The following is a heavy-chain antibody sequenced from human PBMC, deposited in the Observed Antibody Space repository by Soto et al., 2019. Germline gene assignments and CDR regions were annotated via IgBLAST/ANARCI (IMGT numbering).Heavy chain of an antibody. Sequence: GGSLRLSCAVSGFTFSSYSMNWVRQAPGKGLEWVSYISSSSSTIYYADSVKGRFTISRDNAKNSLYLQMNSLRDEDTAVYYCARADRGELFSYYGMDVWGQGTTVTVSS. CDR3: ARADRGELFSYYGMDV. CDR1: GFTFSSYS. D-gene: IGHD3-16*01. V-gene: IGHV3-48*02. CDR2: ISSSSSTI. J-gene: IGHJ6*02.